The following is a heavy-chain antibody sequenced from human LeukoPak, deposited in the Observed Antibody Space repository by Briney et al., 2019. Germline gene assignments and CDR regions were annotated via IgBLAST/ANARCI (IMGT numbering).Heavy chain of an antibody. V-gene: IGHV4-34*01. Sequence: PSETLSLTCAAYGGSFSGYYWGWIRQPPGKGLEWIGEINHSGSTNYNPSLKSRVNISVDTSKNQFSLKLSSVTAADTAVYPCALCSEAAFDIWGQGTMVTVSS. J-gene: IGHJ3*02. CDR3: ALCSEAAFDI. D-gene: IGHD2-15*01. CDR2: INHSGST. CDR1: GGSFSGYY.